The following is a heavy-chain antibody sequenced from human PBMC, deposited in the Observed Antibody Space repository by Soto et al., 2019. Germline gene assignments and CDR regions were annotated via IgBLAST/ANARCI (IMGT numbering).Heavy chain of an antibody. CDR1: GFTFSSYE. CDR2: ISSSGSTI. CDR3: ARDGTTRAFDI. J-gene: IGHJ3*02. D-gene: IGHD1-7*01. V-gene: IGHV3-48*03. Sequence: GGSLRLSCAASGFTFSSYEMNWVRQAPGKGLEWVSYISSSGSTIYYADSVKGRFTISRDNAKNSLYLQMNSLRAEDTAVYYCARDGTTRAFDIWGQGTMVTVSS.